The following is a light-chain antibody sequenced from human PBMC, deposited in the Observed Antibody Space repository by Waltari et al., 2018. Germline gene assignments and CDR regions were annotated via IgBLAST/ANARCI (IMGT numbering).Light chain of an antibody. CDR3: WSYVGGNTYWV. V-gene: IGLV2-11*01. Sequence: HSALPHPRAMSGSPGQFVAISCTDTISAACAYNFLPWYQQHPDQAPTLIVYHYQQNPEQAPELVIDDVNKRPSGVPDRFSGSKSGNTASLTISGLQAEDEAHYYCWSYVGGNTYWVFGGGTKLTVL. CDR1: ISAACAYNF. CDR2: DVN. J-gene: IGLJ3*02.